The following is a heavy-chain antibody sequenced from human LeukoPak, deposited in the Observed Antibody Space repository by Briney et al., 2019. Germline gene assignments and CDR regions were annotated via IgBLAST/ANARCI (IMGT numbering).Heavy chain of an antibody. CDR1: GYTFTSYY. V-gene: IGHV1-46*01. Sequence: ASVKVSCKASGYTFTSYYMHWVRQAPGQGLEWMGIINPSGGSTSYAQKFQGRVTMTRDTSTSTVYMELSSLRSEDTAVYYCVRVFSGNSDDYYYGMDVWGQGTTVTVSS. CDR3: VRVFSGNSDDYYYGMDV. CDR2: INPSGGST. D-gene: IGHD4-23*01. J-gene: IGHJ6*02.